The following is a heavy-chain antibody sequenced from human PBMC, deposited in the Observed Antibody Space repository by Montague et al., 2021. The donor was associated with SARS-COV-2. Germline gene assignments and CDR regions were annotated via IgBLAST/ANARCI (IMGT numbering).Heavy chain of an antibody. V-gene: IGHV4-4*02. J-gene: IGHJ3*02. CDR1: GGSISTTNR. D-gene: IGHD3-22*01. Sequence: SETLSLTCSVSGGSISTTNRWSWVRQPPGKGLEWIGEISHSGNTXYNSSVRSRVTISLDKSKNQFSLKLSSVTAADTAVYYCARAMIVVTRDAFDIWGRGTKVIVST. CDR2: ISHSGNT. CDR3: ARAMIVVTRDAFDI.